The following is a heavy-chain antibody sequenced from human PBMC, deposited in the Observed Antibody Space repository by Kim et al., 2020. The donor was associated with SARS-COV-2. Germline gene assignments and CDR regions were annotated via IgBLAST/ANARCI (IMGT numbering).Heavy chain of an antibody. V-gene: IGHV1-8*01. D-gene: IGHD6-13*01. CDR3: ARGFRAAAGPCNYYYYMDV. CDR1: GYTFTSYD. J-gene: IGHJ6*03. Sequence: ASVKVSCKASGYTFTSYDINWVRQATGQGLEWMGWMNPNSGNTGYAQKFQGRVTMTRNTSISTAYMELSSLRSEDTAVYYCARGFRAAAGPCNYYYYMDVGGRGTAVTVSS. CDR2: MNPNSGNT.